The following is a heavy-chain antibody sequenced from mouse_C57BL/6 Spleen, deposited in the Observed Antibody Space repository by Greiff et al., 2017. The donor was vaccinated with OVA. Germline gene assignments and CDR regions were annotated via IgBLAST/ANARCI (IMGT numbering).Heavy chain of an antibody. CDR2: INPNNGGT. V-gene: IGHV1-18*01. Sequence: EVKLVESGPELVKPGASVKIPCKASGYTFTDYNMDWVKQSHGKSLEWIGDINPNNGGTISNQKVKGKATLTVDKSSSTAYMGLRSLTSEYTAVYYCARLPYGFYWYFDVWGTGTTVTVSS. CDR1: GYTFTDYN. J-gene: IGHJ1*03. CDR3: ARLPYGFYWYFDV. D-gene: IGHD2-10*02.